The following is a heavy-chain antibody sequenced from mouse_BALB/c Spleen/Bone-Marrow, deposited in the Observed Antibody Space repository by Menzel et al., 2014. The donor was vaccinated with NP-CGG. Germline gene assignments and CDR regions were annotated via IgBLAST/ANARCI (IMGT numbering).Heavy chain of an antibody. CDR2: IHYSGST. CDR1: GYSITSGYN. Sequence: EVHLVESGPDLVKPSQSLSFTCTVTGYSITSGYNCHWIRQFLGNKLERMGYIHYSGSTNYNPSLKSRISITRDTSKNQFFLHLNSVTTEDTATYYCARGGYYGSTYFDYWGQGTTLTVSS. D-gene: IGHD1-1*01. J-gene: IGHJ2*01. CDR3: ARGGYYGSTYFDY. V-gene: IGHV3-1*02.